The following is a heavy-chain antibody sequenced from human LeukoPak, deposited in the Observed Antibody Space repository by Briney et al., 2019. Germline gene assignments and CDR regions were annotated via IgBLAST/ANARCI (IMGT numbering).Heavy chain of an antibody. CDR2: IGPHNFNT. J-gene: IGHJ4*02. D-gene: IGHD1-1*01. CDR1: GYTFTTYG. CDR3: AIGHSGVPFDY. V-gene: IGHV1-18*04. Sequence: SAVTVTFKASGYTFTTYGISWVRQAHAQGLGWMGCIGPHNFNTNSAQTVQGSVTMPTDPSTSTAYMEPRTLRSHDTAVYYCAIGHSGVPFDYWGQGTLVTVSS.